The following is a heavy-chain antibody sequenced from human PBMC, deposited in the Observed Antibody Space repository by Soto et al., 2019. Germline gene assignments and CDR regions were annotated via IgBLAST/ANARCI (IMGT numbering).Heavy chain of an antibody. CDR2: LYSGGST. Sequence: EVQLVETGGGLIQPGGSLRLSCAASGLTVSSNYMNWVRQAPGKGLEWVSVLYSGGSTHYAGSVKGRFIISRDNSKNTLYLQMNSLRVEDTAVYYCARDRPGDEGDGFDIWGHGTMGTVSS. CDR3: ARDRPGDEGDGFDI. J-gene: IGHJ3*02. D-gene: IGHD3-10*01. CDR1: GLTVSSNY. V-gene: IGHV3-53*02.